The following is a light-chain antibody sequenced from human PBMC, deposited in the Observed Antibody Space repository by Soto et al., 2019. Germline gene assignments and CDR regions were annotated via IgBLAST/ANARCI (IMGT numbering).Light chain of an antibody. CDR3: QQYGISPT. Sequence: EIVLTQSPGTLSLSPGGRATLSCRASQSVRSSYLACYQQKPGQAPRLLIYVASSRATGIPDRFSGSGSVTDFTLTISRLEPEDLAVYYCQQYGISPTFGGGTKVEMK. J-gene: IGKJ4*01. V-gene: IGKV3-20*01. CDR1: QSVRSSY. CDR2: VAS.